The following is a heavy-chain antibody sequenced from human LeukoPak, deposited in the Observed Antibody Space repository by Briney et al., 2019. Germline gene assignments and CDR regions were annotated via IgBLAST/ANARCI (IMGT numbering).Heavy chain of an antibody. V-gene: IGHV3-30*02. D-gene: IGHD4-11*01. CDR2: IRFDASNR. CDR3: ARVGYSNYGPQAYYYYYMDV. Sequence: GGSLRLSCAASGLTFTNYGMHWVRQAPGKGLEWVAFIRFDASNRYYADSVRGRFTISRDNSKNTISLQMNSLRAEDTAVYYCARVGYSNYGPQAYYYYYMDVWGKGTTVTVSS. J-gene: IGHJ6*03. CDR1: GLTFTNYG.